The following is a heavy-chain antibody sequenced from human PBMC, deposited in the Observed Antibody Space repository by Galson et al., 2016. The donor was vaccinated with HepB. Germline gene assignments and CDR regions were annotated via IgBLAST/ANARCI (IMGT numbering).Heavy chain of an antibody. CDR3: AKGVMARGWTLFDY. V-gene: IGHV3-23*01. CDR1: GFTFNIHA. CDR2: DNGSGGRT. D-gene: IGHD3-16*01. Sequence: SLRLSCAASGFTFNIHAMSWVRQAPGKGLEWVSADNGSGGRTYYADSVKGRFTISRDTSNNTLYLHMNSLTAGDTAIYYCAKGVMARGWTLFDYWGQGALVTVSS. J-gene: IGHJ4*02.